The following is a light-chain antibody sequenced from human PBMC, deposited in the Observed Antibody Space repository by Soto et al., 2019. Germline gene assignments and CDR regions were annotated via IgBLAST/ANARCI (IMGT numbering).Light chain of an antibody. V-gene: IGKV1-9*01. CDR2: STS. J-gene: IGKJ5*01. CDR3: QQLNTYRIT. CDR1: QSISSW. Sequence: GSRVTITCRASQSISSWLAWYQQKPGKVPKLLIYSTSTLQSGVPSRFSGSASGTEFTLSISGLQPEDFATYYCQQLNTYRITFGQGTRLE.